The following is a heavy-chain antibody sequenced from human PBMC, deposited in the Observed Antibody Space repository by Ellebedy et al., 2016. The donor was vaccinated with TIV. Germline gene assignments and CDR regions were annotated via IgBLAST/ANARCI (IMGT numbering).Heavy chain of an antibody. CDR2: ISDDGKNQ. V-gene: IGHV3-30*04. CDR1: GFTFSDYA. CDR3: ARARQVSSLAF. J-gene: IGHJ4*02. Sequence: GGSLRLSCAASGFTFSDYAIHWVRQVPGKGLEWLTVISDDGKNQYYRASVRGRFTISRDNSKDTLYLQMNSLRVDDTGIYYCARARQVSSLAFWGQGTLLTVTS. D-gene: IGHD5/OR15-5a*01.